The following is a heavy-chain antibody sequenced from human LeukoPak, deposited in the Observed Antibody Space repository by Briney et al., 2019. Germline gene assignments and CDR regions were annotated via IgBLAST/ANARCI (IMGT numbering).Heavy chain of an antibody. CDR2: IYSGGST. D-gene: IGHD3-22*01. V-gene: IGHV3-53*01. CDR3: CYDSSGYYSMRFDY. CDR1: GFTVSSNY. Sequence: GGSLRLSCAASGFTVSSNYMSWDRQAPGKGLEWVSVIYSGGSTYYADPVKGRFTISRDNSKNTLYLQMNSLRAEDTAVYYCCYDSSGYYSMRFDYWGQGTLVTVSS. J-gene: IGHJ4*02.